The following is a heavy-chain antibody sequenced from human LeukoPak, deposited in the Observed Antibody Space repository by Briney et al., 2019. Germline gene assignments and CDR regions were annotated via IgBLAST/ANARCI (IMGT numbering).Heavy chain of an antibody. CDR1: GFTLSSYT. V-gene: IGHV3-21*01. J-gene: IGHJ6*03. D-gene: IGHD6-13*01. Sequence: GGSLRLSCEVSGFTLSSYTMNWVRQAPGKGLEWVSSISSSSSYIYYADSVKGRFTISRDNAKNSLYLQMNSLRAEDTAVYYCARDPSSSWYRGYYYYYMDVWGKGTTVTVSS. CDR2: ISSSSSYI. CDR3: ARDPSSSWYRGYYYYYMDV.